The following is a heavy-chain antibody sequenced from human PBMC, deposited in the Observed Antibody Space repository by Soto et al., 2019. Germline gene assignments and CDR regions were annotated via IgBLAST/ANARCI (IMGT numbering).Heavy chain of an antibody. Sequence: SVKVSCKASGYTFTGHYMHWVRQARGQGLEWMGWINPNSGGTNYAQKFQCRVTMTRDTSISTAYMELSRQRSDDTAVYYCTRPTVSAVIRVYDYRMDVSGQASTVTVPS. J-gene: IGHJ6*02. CDR2: INPNSGGT. CDR3: TRPTVSAVIRVYDYRMDV. CDR1: GYTFTGHY. D-gene: IGHD2-2*01. V-gene: IGHV1-2*02.